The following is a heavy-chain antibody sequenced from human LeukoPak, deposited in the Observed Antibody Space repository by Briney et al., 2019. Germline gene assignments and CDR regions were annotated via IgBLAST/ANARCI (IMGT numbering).Heavy chain of an antibody. V-gene: IGHV3-66*01. CDR1: GFTVSGNY. D-gene: IGHD3-22*01. J-gene: IGHJ4*02. Sequence: GGSLRLSCAASGFTVSGNYMTWVRQAPGKGLEWVSVVYSGGSTYYADSVKGRFTISRDNAKNSLYLQMNSLRAEDTAVYYCARDGYYDSSNDFDYWGQGTLVTVSS. CDR2: VYSGGST. CDR3: ARDGYYDSSNDFDY.